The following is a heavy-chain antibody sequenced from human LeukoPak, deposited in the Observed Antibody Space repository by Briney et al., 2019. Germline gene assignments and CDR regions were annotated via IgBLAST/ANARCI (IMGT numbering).Heavy chain of an antibody. Sequence: ASVKVSCKVSGYTLTELSMHWVRQAPGKGLEWMGGFDPEDGETIYARKFQGRVTMTEDTSTDTAYMELSSLRSEDTAVYYCATEYYYDSSLDYWGQGTLVTVSS. V-gene: IGHV1-24*01. J-gene: IGHJ4*02. CDR2: FDPEDGET. CDR3: ATEYYYDSSLDY. D-gene: IGHD3-22*01. CDR1: GYTLTELS.